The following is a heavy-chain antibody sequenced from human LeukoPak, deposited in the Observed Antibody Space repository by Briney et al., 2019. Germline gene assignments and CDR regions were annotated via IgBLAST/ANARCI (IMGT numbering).Heavy chain of an antibody. J-gene: IGHJ5*02. V-gene: IGHV4-31*03. CDR1: GGSISSGGYY. CDR3: AGTLITIFGVVDSP. D-gene: IGHD3-3*01. Sequence: SETLSLTCTVSGGSISSGGYYWSWIRQHPGKGLEWIGYIYYSGSTYYNPSLKSRVTISVDTSKNQFSLKLSSVTAADTAVYYCAGTLITIFGVVDSPWGQGTLVTVSS. CDR2: IYYSGST.